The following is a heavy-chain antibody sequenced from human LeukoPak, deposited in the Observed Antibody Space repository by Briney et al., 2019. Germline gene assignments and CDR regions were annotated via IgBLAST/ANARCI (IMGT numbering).Heavy chain of an antibody. V-gene: IGHV4-39*01. D-gene: IGHD3-22*01. CDR3: ARRSYYDSSGYYYY. CDR2: IYYSGST. Sequence: SETLSLTCTVSGGSISNNNYYWGWIRQPPGKGLEWIGTIYYSGSTYYNSSLKSRVTISVDTSRNQFSLKLSSVTAADTAVYYCARRSYYDSSGYYYYWGQGTLVTVSS. J-gene: IGHJ4*02. CDR1: GGSISNNNYY.